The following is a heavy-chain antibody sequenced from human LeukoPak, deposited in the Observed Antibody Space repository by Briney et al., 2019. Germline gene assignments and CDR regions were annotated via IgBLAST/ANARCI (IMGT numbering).Heavy chain of an antibody. D-gene: IGHD3-10*01. CDR3: ARGSGGYYGSGARGRFDP. CDR1: GGSFSGYY. CDR2: INHSGST. V-gene: IGHV4-34*01. Sequence: SETLSLTCAVYGGSFSGYYWSWIRQPPGKGLGWIGEINHSGSTNYNPSLKSRVTISVDTSKNQFSLKLSSVTAADTAVYYCARGSGGYYGSGARGRFDPWGQGTLVTVSS. J-gene: IGHJ5*02.